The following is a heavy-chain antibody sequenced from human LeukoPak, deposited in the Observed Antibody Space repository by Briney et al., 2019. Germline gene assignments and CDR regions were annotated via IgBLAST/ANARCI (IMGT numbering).Heavy chain of an antibody. D-gene: IGHD6-6*01. CDR1: GFTFSGFW. CDR2: INSDGSEG. V-gene: IGHV3-7*03. CDR3: ARSSYSSSSSV. Sequence: RGSLRLSCAVSGFTFSGFWMSWSRQAPGKGLEWVASINSDGSEGYYADVVKGRFTISRDNAKNSLYLQINSLRAEDTAVYYCARSSYSSSSSVWGQGTMVTVSS. J-gene: IGHJ3*01.